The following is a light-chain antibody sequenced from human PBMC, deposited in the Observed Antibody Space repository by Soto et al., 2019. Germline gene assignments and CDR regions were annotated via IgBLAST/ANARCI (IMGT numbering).Light chain of an antibody. CDR2: GAS. CDR3: QQYHNWPLA. J-gene: IGKJ5*01. CDR1: ESVSSSY. Sequence: ERVLTKTPGPRRVCKGGRSRFSSKHSESVSSSYLAWYQQKPGQAPRLLIYGASTRATGVPARFSGGGSGRGFTLSICGLGSEDFAVYWCQQYHNWPLACGPGTRVEIK. V-gene: IGKV3-20*01.